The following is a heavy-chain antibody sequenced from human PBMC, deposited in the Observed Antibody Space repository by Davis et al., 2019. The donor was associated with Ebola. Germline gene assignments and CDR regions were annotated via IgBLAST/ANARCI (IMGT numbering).Heavy chain of an antibody. CDR3: ATTPQYSSGQNKPFDY. Sequence: GESLKISCAVSGFTFSSCGMHWVRQAPGKGLEWVAVISYDGSKTYYADSVKGRFTISRDNSKNTLYLQMNSLRAEDTAVYYCATTPQYSSGQNKPFDYWGQGTLVTVSS. J-gene: IGHJ4*02. V-gene: IGHV3-30*03. D-gene: IGHD6-19*01. CDR1: GFTFSSCG. CDR2: ISYDGSKT.